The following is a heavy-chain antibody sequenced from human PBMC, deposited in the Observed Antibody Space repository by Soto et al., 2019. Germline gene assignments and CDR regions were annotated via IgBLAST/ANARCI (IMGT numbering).Heavy chain of an antibody. Sequence: QITLKESGPTLVKPTQTLTLTCTFSGFSLSTSGVGVGWIRQPPGKALEWLALIYWNDDKRYSPSLKSRLTITKDTDKTQVVLTMTTMDPVDTATYHCAHGRLGYCNGGSCPYDPWGQGTLDTVSS. CDR1: GFSLSTSGVG. V-gene: IGHV2-5*01. CDR2: IYWNDDK. CDR3: AHGRLGYCNGGSCPYDP. D-gene: IGHD2-15*01. J-gene: IGHJ5*02.